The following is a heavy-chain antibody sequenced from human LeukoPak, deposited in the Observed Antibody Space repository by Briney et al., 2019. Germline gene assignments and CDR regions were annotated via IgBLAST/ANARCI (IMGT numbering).Heavy chain of an antibody. Sequence: GGSLRLSCAASGFTFSDYYMSWIRQAPGKGLEWVSHIGRSGSSIYYADSVRGRFTISRDNAKNSLYLQMNSLRAEDTAVYYCARDTSGPAILGAFDIWGQGTMVTVSS. CDR1: GFTFSDYY. V-gene: IGHV3-11*04. J-gene: IGHJ3*02. CDR2: IGRSGSSI. D-gene: IGHD2-2*01. CDR3: ARDTSGPAILGAFDI.